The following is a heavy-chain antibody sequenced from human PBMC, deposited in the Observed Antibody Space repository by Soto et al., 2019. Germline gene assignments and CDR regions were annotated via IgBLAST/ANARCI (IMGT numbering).Heavy chain of an antibody. CDR2: IYYSGST. Sequence: SETLSLTCTVSGGSISVYYWSWVRQPPGKGLEWIGYIYYSGSTNYNPSLKSRVTISVDTSKNQFSLKLSSVTAADTAVYYCARGGWRHIDYWGQGTLVTVSS. D-gene: IGHD3-3*01. J-gene: IGHJ4*02. CDR1: GGSISVYY. V-gene: IGHV4-59*08. CDR3: ARGGWRHIDY.